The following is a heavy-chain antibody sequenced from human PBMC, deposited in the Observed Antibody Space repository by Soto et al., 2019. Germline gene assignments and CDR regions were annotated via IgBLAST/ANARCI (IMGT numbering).Heavy chain of an antibody. CDR1: GFTFSSYA. V-gene: IGHV3-23*01. Sequence: GGSLRLSCAASGFTFSSYAMSWVRQSPGKGLEWVSAISGSGGSTYYADSVKGRFTISRDNSKNTLYLQMNSLRAEDTAVYYCAKERYSNYVEYYFDYWGQGTLVTVSS. D-gene: IGHD4-4*01. CDR2: ISGSGGST. CDR3: AKERYSNYVEYYFDY. J-gene: IGHJ4*02.